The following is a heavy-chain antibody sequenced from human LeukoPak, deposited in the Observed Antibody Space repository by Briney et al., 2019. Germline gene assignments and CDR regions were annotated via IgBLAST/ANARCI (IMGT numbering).Heavy chain of an antibody. CDR3: ARVLVVPAAIGWFDP. D-gene: IGHD2-2*02. V-gene: IGHV4-38-2*01. J-gene: IGHJ5*02. CDR2: IYHSGST. Sequence: SETLSLTCAVSGYSISSGYYWGWIRQPPGKGLEWIGSIYHSGSTYYNPSLKSRVTISVDTSKNQFSLKLSSVTAADTAVYYCARVLVVPAAIGWFDPWGQGTLVTVSS. CDR1: GYSISSGYY.